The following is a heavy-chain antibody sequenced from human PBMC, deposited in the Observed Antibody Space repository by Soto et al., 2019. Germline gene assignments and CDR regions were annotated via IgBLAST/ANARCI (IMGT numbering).Heavy chain of an antibody. D-gene: IGHD6-13*01. CDR3: AKGAGSSSSWYRGDGDYYFDY. CDR1: GFTFSSYA. J-gene: IGHJ4*02. Sequence: GGSLRLSCAASGFTFSSYAMSWVRQAPGKGLEWVSAIRGSGGSTYYADSVKGRFTISRDNSKNTLYLQMNSLRAEDTAVYYCAKGAGSSSSWYRGDGDYYFDYWGQGTLVTVSS. V-gene: IGHV3-23*01. CDR2: IRGSGGST.